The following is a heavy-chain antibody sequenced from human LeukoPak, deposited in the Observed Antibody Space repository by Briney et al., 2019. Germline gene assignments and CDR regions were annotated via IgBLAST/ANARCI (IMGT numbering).Heavy chain of an antibody. V-gene: IGHV1-8*01. Sequence: GASVKVSCKASGYTFTSYDINWVRQATGQGLGWMGWMNPNSGNTGYAQKFQGRVTMTRNTSISTAYMELSSLRSEDTAVYYCAVVVVPAAERSYYYYGMDVWGQGTTVTVSS. CDR3: AVVVVPAAERSYYYYGMDV. CDR2: MNPNSGNT. J-gene: IGHJ6*02. CDR1: GYTFTSYD. D-gene: IGHD2-2*01.